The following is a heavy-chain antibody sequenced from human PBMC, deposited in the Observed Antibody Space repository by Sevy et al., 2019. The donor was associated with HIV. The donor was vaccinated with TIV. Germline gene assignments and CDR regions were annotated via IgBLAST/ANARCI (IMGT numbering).Heavy chain of an antibody. CDR3: VKDKRGYSYGNPFDY. D-gene: IGHD5-18*01. CDR1: GFNFDRYA. CDR2: ISWNNENT. V-gene: IGHV3-9*01. Sequence: GGSLRLSCAVSGFNFDRYAMNWVRQVPGKGLEWVSFISWNNENTVYADSVQGRFSITRDNAKNSLFLQMNSLRPEDTAIYYCVKDKRGYSYGNPFDYWGQGTLVTVSS. J-gene: IGHJ4*02.